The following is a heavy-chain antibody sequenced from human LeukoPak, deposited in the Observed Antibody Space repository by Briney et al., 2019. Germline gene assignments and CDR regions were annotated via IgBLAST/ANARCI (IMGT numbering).Heavy chain of an antibody. CDR3: ARSSYDYVWGSDRSNWFDP. J-gene: IGHJ5*02. CDR2: IYHSGST. D-gene: IGHD3-16*02. Sequence: PSETLSLTCAVYGGSFSGYYWTWIRQPPGKGLEWIGNIYHSGSTYYKPSLQSRVTMSIDKSKNQFSLKLNSVTAADTAVYYCARSSYDYVWGSDRSNWFDPWGQGTLVTVSS. CDR1: GGSFSGYY. V-gene: IGHV4-34*01.